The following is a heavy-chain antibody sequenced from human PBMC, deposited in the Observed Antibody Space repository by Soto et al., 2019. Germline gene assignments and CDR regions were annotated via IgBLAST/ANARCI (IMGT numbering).Heavy chain of an antibody. CDR2: IYRGDST. V-gene: IGHV3-53*01. CDR3: ARYYEYSGGTSGGMDV. D-gene: IGHD1-26*01. J-gene: IGHJ6*02. CDR1: GFTVSNNY. Sequence: DVQVVESGGGLIQPGGSLRLSCAASGFTVSNNYMSWVRQGPGKGLEWVSTIYRGDSTYYADSVKGGFTISRDNSKNTVYLLRNSLTTEDTAVYYCARYYEYSGGTSGGMDVWGQGTTVTVSS.